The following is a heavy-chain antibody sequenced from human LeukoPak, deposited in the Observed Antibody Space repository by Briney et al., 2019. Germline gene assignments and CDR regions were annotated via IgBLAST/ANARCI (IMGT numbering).Heavy chain of an antibody. D-gene: IGHD2/OR15-2a*01. J-gene: IGHJ4*02. CDR1: GGSISSYY. V-gene: IGHV4-59*01. Sequence: SETLSLTCTVSGGSISSYYWNWIRQPPGKGLEWIGYIYSSGSTNYNPSLKSRVTMSVDTSKNQFSLRLTSVTAADTAVYYCVRSLVLQAPIDYWGQGTLVTVSS. CDR2: IYSSGST. CDR3: VRSLVLQAPIDY.